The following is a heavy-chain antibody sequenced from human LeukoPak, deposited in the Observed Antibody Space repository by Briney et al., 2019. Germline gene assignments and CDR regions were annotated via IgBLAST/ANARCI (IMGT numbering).Heavy chain of an antibody. CDR1: GFTFSSYW. J-gene: IGHJ4*02. CDR3: AKGTGRFCSSSSCQPDY. Sequence: GGSLRLSCAASGFTFSSYWMSWVRQAPGKGLEWVTFIRYDANNKYYADSVKGRFTISRDNSMNTVFLQMTSLSAEDTAVYYCAKGTGRFCSSSSCQPDYWGQGTLVTVSS. CDR2: IRYDANNK. V-gene: IGHV3-30*02. D-gene: IGHD2-2*01.